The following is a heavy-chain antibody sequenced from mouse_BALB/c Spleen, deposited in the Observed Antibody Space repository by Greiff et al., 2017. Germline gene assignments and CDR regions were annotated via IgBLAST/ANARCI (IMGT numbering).Heavy chain of an antibody. Sequence: EVHLVESGGGLVQPGGSRKLSCAASGFTFSSFGMHWVRQAPEKGLEWVAYISSGSSTIYYADTVKGRFTISRDNPKNTLFLQMTSLRSEDTAMYYCARFYPDYYAMDYWGQGTSVTVSS. CDR2: ISSGSSTI. J-gene: IGHJ4*01. D-gene: IGHD2-1*01. CDR3: ARFYPDYYAMDY. V-gene: IGHV5-17*02. CDR1: GFTFSSFG.